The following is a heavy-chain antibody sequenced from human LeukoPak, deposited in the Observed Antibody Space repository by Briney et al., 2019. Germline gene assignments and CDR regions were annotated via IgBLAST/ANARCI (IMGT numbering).Heavy chain of an antibody. CDR1: GFTFSSYA. CDR2: ISGSGGST. CDR3: AKDGGGYYYGEPKKFDY. V-gene: IGHV3-23*01. Sequence: PGGSLRLSCAASGFTFSSYAMSLVRQAPGKGLEWVSAISGSGGSTYYADSVKGRFTISRDNSKNTLYLQMNSLRAEDTAVYYCAKDGGGYYYGEPKKFDYWGQGTLVTVSS. D-gene: IGHD3-22*01. J-gene: IGHJ4*02.